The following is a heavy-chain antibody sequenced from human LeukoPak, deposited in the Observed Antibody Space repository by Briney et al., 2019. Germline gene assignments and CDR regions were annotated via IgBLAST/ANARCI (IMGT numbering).Heavy chain of an antibody. Sequence: GSLRLSCAASGFTFSSYSMNWVRQAPGKGLEWVSSISSTSSYIYYADSVKGRFTISRDNAKNSLYLQMNSLRAEDTAVYYCARDGGSFYPYFYYYHIDVWGKGTTVTISS. CDR1: GFTFSSYS. D-gene: IGHD1-26*01. CDR2: ISSTSSYI. CDR3: ARDGGSFYPYFYYYHIDV. J-gene: IGHJ6*03. V-gene: IGHV3-21*01.